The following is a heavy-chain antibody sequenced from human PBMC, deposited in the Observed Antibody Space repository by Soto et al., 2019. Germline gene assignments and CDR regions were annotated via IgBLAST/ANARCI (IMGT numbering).Heavy chain of an antibody. CDR1: GFTFSSYG. J-gene: IGHJ4*02. Sequence: QVQLVESGGGVVQPGRSLRLSCAASGFTFSSYGMHWVRQAPGKGLGWVAVISYDGSNKYYADSVKGRFTISRDNSKNTLYLQMNSLRAEDTAVYYCAKDGTHYGGNSFHGYWGQGTLVTVSS. CDR2: ISYDGSNK. D-gene: IGHD4-17*01. V-gene: IGHV3-30*18. CDR3: AKDGTHYGGNSFHGY.